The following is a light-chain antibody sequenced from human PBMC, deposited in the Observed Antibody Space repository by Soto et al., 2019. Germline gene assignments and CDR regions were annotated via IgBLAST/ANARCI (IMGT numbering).Light chain of an antibody. CDR2: GAS. CDR1: QSVSSSY. Sequence: IVFTQSPGTLSLSPGERSTLSCRASQSVSSSYLAWYQQKPGQDPRLLIYGASSRATGITDRFSGSGSRTDFTLTISRLEPEDFAVYYCQQYGSSPITVGQGTRLEIK. CDR3: QQYGSSPIT. V-gene: IGKV3-20*01. J-gene: IGKJ5*01.